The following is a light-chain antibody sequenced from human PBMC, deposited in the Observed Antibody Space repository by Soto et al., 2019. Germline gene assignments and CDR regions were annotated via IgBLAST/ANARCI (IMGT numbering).Light chain of an antibody. CDR2: DAS. V-gene: IGKV3D-20*01. CDR1: QSVSSSY. CDR3: LHYGGSPLT. Sequence: EIVLTQSPATLSLSPGERATLSCEASQSVSSSYLAWYQQKPGLAPRLLIYDASSRATGIPDRFSGSGSGTDFTLTIGRLEPGDFAVYYCLHYGGSPLTFGQGTRLEI. J-gene: IGKJ5*01.